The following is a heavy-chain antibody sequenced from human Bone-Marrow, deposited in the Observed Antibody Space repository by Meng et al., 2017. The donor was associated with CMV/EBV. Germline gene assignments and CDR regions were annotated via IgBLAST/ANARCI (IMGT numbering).Heavy chain of an antibody. J-gene: IGHJ6*02. CDR2: IYYSGST. CDR1: GGSISSYY. CDR3: ARGAYDFWSGYRYYGMDV. D-gene: IGHD3-3*01. V-gene: IGHV4-59*01. Sequence: SETLSLTCTVSGGSISSYYWSWIRQPPGKGLEWIGYIYYSGSTNYNPSLKSRVTISVDTSKNQFSLKPSSVTAADTAVYYCARGAYDFWSGYRYYGMDVWGQGTTVTVSS.